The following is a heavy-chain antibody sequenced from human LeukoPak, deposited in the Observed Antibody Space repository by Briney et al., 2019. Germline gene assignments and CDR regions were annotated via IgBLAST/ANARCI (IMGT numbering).Heavy chain of an antibody. CDR2: MSYSGST. D-gene: IGHD3-16*02. V-gene: IGHV4-39*01. CDR1: GDSINTSLYY. Sequence: PSETLSLTCTVSGDSINTSLYYCAWVRQPPGKGLEWIGSMSYSGSTYYNTSLKSRVSISIDTSKNLFSLSLSSVTAADTAVYYCARHLSGSFRDPWGQGTLVIVSS. J-gene: IGHJ5*02. CDR3: ARHLSGSFRDP.